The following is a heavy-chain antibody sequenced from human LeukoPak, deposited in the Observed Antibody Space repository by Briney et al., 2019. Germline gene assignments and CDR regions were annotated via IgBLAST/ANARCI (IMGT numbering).Heavy chain of an antibody. CDR1: GFTFSSSW. V-gene: IGHV3-74*01. CDR3: AKIPPGYCSAGSCYLDY. Sequence: PGGSLRLSCEASGFTFSSSWMHWVRQAPGKGLVWVSRISSDGSSSSYADSVKGRFTISRDNSKNTLYLQMNSLRAEDTAVFYCAKIPPGYCSAGSCYLDYWGQGTLVTVSS. J-gene: IGHJ4*02. D-gene: IGHD2-15*01. CDR2: ISSDGSSS.